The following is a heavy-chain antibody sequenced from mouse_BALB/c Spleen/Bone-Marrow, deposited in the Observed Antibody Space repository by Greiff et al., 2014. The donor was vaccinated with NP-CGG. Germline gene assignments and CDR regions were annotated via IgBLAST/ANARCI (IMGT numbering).Heavy chain of an antibody. V-gene: IGHV1-18*01. CDR3: ARKDYGYNYVMDY. CDR2: VNPNNGGT. D-gene: IGHD1-2*01. Sequence: VQLQQPRPELVKPGASVKISCKTSGYTFTEYTMHWVKQSHGKSLEWIGGVNPNNGGTIYNQKFKGKATLTVDKSSSTAYMELRSLTSEDSAVYYCARKDYGYNYVMDYWGQGTSVTVSS. J-gene: IGHJ4*01. CDR1: GYTFTEYT.